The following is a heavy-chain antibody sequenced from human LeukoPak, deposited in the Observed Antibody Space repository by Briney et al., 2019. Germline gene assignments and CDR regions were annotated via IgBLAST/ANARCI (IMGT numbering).Heavy chain of an antibody. J-gene: IGHJ4*02. CDR3: ARDRGGSGWSEFEC. V-gene: IGHV3-7*01. CDR2: IKQDGSEK. CDR1: GFTFSDYW. D-gene: IGHD6-19*01. Sequence: PGGSLRLSCAASGFTFSDYWMSWVRQAPGKGLEWVAHIKQDGSEKYYVDSGKGRFTISRDNAKNSLYLQMNSLRVEDTAVYYCARDRGGSGWSEFECWGQGTLVTVSS.